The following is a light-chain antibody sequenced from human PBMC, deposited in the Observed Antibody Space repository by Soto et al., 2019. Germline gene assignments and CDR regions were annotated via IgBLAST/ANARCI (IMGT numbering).Light chain of an antibody. CDR2: RNN. Sequence: QSVLTQPPSASGTPGQRVTISCSGSSSNIGSNYVYWYQQLPGTAPKLLIYRNNQRPSGVPDRFSGSQSGTSASLAISGLRSEDEADYYCAAWDDSLSGGVVFGGGTKLTVL. CDR1: SSNIGSNY. CDR3: AAWDDSLSGGVV. J-gene: IGLJ2*01. V-gene: IGLV1-47*01.